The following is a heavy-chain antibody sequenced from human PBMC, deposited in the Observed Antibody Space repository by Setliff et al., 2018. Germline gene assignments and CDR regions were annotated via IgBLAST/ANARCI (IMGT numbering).Heavy chain of an antibody. V-gene: IGHV4-38-2*02. CDR2: ISHSGST. CDR1: GYSISSGHY. J-gene: IGHJ5*02. D-gene: IGHD2-2*01. Sequence: SETLSLTCTVSGYSISSGHYWGWIRQPPGKGLEWIGSISHSGSTYYNPSLRSRVTISLDTSKNQFSLKLGSVTAADTAVYYCARHLEVPPAGWFDPWGQGTLVTVSS. CDR3: ARHLEVPPAGWFDP.